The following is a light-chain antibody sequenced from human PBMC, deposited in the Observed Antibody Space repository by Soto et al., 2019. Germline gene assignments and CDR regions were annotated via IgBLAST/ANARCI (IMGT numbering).Light chain of an antibody. CDR2: GNS. CDR1: SSNIGAGYD. V-gene: IGLV1-40*01. J-gene: IGLJ2*01. Sequence: QSVLTQPPSVSGAPGQRGTISCTWSSSNIGAGYDVHWYQQLPGTAPKLLIYGNSNRPSGVPDRFSGSKSGTSASLAITGLQSEDEADYYCQSYDSSRSGSEVFGGGTKVTVL. CDR3: QSYDSSRSGSEV.